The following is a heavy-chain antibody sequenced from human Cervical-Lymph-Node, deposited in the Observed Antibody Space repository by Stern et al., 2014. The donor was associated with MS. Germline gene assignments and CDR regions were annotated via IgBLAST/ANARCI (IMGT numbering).Heavy chain of an antibody. V-gene: IGHV3-9*01. D-gene: IGHD4-17*01. Sequence: EVQLVESGGGLVQPGRSLRLSCAASGFTFYDHAMHWVRQVPGKGLEWVSGISWNSGYIAYADYVKGRFTISRDNAKNSLYLQMNSLRTEDTAFYYCAKDQGGAALRSYDYYGMDVWGQGTTVTVSS. CDR2: ISWNSGYI. J-gene: IGHJ6*02. CDR3: AKDQGGAALRSYDYYGMDV. CDR1: GFTFYDHA.